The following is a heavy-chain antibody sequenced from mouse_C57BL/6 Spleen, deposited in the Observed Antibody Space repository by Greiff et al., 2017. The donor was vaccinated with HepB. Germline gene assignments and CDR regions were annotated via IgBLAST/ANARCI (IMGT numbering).Heavy chain of an antibody. V-gene: IGHV1-39*01. J-gene: IGHJ4*01. D-gene: IGHD1-1*01. CDR3: ARYYYGSSYVDYYAMDY. Sequence: EVQVVESGPELVKPGASVKISCKASGYSFTDYNMNWVKQSNGKSLEWIGVINPNYGTTSYNQKFKGKATLTVDQSSSTAYMQLNSLTSEDSAVYYCARYYYGSSYVDYYAMDYWGQGTSVTVSS. CDR2: INPNYGTT. CDR1: GYSFTDYN.